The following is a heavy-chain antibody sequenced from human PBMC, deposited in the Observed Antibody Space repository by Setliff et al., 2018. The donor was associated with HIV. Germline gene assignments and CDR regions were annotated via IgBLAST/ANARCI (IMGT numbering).Heavy chain of an antibody. V-gene: IGHV3-33*05. CDR1: GFTFSTYG. D-gene: IGHD2-2*01. CDR2: IEHDGSKK. J-gene: IGHJ4*02. CDR3: ARGEPSILIEPAAFFDY. Sequence: PGGSLRHSCAVSGFTFSTYGMHWVRQAPGKGLEWVTFIEHDGSKKFYADSVKGRFTISRDNAKNSLYLQMNSLRAEDTAVYYCARGEPSILIEPAAFFDYWGQGTLVTVSS.